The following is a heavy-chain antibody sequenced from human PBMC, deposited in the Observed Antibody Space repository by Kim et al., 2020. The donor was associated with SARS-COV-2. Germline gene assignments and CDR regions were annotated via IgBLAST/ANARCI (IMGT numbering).Heavy chain of an antibody. Sequence: GRFTISRDNSKNTLYLQMNSLRAEETAVYYCARYCSSTSCYSSGSGGSDYWGQGTLVTVSS. D-gene: IGHD2-2*01. V-gene: IGHV3-23*01. J-gene: IGHJ4*02. CDR3: ARYCSSTSCYSSGSGGSDY.